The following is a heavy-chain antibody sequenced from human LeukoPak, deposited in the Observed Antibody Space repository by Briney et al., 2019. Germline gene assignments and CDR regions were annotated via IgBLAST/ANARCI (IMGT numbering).Heavy chain of an antibody. Sequence: SETLXLTCTVSGDSISSSTYYWGWIRQPPGKGLEWIGSIFYRGNTYYNPPLKSRVTMSVATSQNQFSLKLSSVTAADTAVYYCARVLRDSSGWYQFDYWGQGTLVTVSS. D-gene: IGHD6-19*01. V-gene: IGHV4-39*07. CDR3: ARVLRDSSGWYQFDY. CDR2: IFYRGNT. CDR1: GDSISSSTYY. J-gene: IGHJ4*02.